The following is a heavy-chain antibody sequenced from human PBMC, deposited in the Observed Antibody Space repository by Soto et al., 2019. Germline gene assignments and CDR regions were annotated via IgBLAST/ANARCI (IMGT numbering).Heavy chain of an antibody. CDR2: MNPNSGNT. J-gene: IGHJ4*02. D-gene: IGHD3-9*01. CDR1: GYTFTSYD. CDR3: ARGTANDIDIDY. V-gene: IGHV1-8*01. Sequence: ASVKVSCKASGYTFTSYDINWVRQATGQGLEWMGWMNPNSGNTGYAQKFQGRVTMTRNTSISTAYMELSSLRSEDTAVYYCARGTANDIDIDYWGKGTLVTVSS.